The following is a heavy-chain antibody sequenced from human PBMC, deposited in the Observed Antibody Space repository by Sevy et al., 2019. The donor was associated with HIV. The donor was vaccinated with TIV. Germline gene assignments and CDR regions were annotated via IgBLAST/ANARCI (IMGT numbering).Heavy chain of an antibody. CDR1: GFTFSDYY. CDR3: ARASVDTAMVLSGNYYYYYGMDV. V-gene: IGHV3-11*01. J-gene: IGHJ6*02. Sequence: GGSLRLSCAASGFTFSDYYMSWIRQAPGKGLEWVSYISRSGSTIYYADSVKGRFTISRDNAKNSLYLQMNSLRAEDTAVYYCARASVDTAMVLSGNYYYYYGMDVWGQGTTVTVSS. D-gene: IGHD5-18*01. CDR2: ISRSGSTI.